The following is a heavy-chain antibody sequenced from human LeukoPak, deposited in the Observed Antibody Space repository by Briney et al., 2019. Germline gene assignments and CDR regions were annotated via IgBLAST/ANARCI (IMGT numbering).Heavy chain of an antibody. D-gene: IGHD2-15*01. CDR3: ARHSLDIVVVISATDSWFDP. J-gene: IGHJ5*02. V-gene: IGHV4-39*01. Sequence: WVRQAPGKGLEWIGSIYYSGNTYYNPSLKSRVTLSVDTSKNQFSLKLSSVTAADTAVYYCARHSLDIVVVISATDSWFDPWGQGTLVTVSS. CDR2: IYYSGNT.